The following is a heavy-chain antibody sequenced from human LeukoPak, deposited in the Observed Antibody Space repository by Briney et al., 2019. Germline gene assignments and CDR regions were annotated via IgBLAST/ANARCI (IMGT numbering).Heavy chain of an antibody. D-gene: IGHD6-19*01. CDR3: AREDRSYSSGGGGLAY. CDR1: GGSIRSGNYY. J-gene: IGHJ4*02. V-gene: IGHV4-61*01. Sequence: SETLSLTCTVSGGSIRSGNYYWSWIRQSPGKGLEWIGYIYYSGSTNYNPSLKSRVTISVDTSKDQFSLKLSSVTAADTAVYYCAREDRSYSSGGGGLAYWGQGTLVTVSS. CDR2: IYYSGST.